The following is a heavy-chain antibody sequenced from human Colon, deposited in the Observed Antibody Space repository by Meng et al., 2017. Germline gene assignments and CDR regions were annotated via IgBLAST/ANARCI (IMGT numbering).Heavy chain of an antibody. J-gene: IGHJ4*02. D-gene: IGHD3-16*02. CDR1: GYIFTTYG. CDR3: ATGPEFVSTLDF. V-gene: IGHV1-18*01. CDR2: ISAYNGNT. Sequence: QVQLVQSGAEVKKPGASVKVSCKASGYIFTTYGIRWVRQAPGEGLEWMGWISAYNGNTNSAQKFQDRVTMTTDTSATTAYMELSSLRSEDTAVYYCATGPEFVSTLDFWGQGTLVTVSS.